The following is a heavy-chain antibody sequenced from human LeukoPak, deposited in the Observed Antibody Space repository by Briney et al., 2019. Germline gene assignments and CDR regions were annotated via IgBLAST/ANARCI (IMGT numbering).Heavy chain of an antibody. V-gene: IGHV3-53*01. Sequence: GGSLRLSCAASGFTVSNNYMSLVRQVPGKGPEWVSGILDNGDTNYSDSVKGRLTISRDNANNTLYLQMSSLRADDTAVYYCVRGRLFRGGFDSWGQGTLVTVS. CDR1: GFTVSNNY. CDR3: VRGRLFRGGFDS. D-gene: IGHD2-15*01. J-gene: IGHJ4*02. CDR2: ILDNGDT.